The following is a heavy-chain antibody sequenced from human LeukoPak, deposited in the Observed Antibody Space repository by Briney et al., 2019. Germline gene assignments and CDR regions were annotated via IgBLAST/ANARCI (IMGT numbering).Heavy chain of an antibody. CDR3: AKAPLRWQGENY. J-gene: IGHJ4*02. Sequence: GRSLRLSCAASGFTFSSYAMSWVRQAPGSGLEWVSAISGSGGSTYYADSVKGRFTISRDNSKNTLYLQMNSLRAEDTAVYYCAKAPLRWQGENYWGQGTLVTVSS. CDR1: GFTFSSYA. CDR2: ISGSGGST. V-gene: IGHV3-23*01. D-gene: IGHD3-16*01.